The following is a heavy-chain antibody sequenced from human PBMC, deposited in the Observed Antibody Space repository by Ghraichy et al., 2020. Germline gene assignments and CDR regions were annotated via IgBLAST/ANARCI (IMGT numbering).Heavy chain of an antibody. CDR2: ISGGGTII. Sequence: GGSLRLSCTASGFTFNNYEMNWVRQAPGKGLEWIAYISGGGTIIYYANSVKGRFTISRDNAKNSLYLQMNSLRAEDTAVYYCARDRLVTDEYFQHWGQGTRVTVSS. J-gene: IGHJ1*01. CDR3: ARDRLVTDEYFQH. D-gene: IGHD1-26*01. CDR1: GFTFNNYE. V-gene: IGHV3-48*03.